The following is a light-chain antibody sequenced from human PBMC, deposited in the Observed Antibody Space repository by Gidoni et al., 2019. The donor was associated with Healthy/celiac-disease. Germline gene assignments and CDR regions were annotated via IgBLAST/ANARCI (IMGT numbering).Light chain of an antibody. J-gene: IGLJ2*01. CDR2: KDS. CDR1: KLGDKY. Sequence: SYELTQPPSVSVSPGQTASIPCSGAKLGDKYACWYQQKPGQSPVLVIYKDSKRPSGIPERFSGPNSGNTATLTISGTQAMDEADYYCQAWDSSTAVFGGGTKLTVL. V-gene: IGLV3-1*01. CDR3: QAWDSSTAV.